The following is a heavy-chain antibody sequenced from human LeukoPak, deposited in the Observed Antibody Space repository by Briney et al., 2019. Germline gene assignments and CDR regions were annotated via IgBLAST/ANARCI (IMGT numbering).Heavy chain of an antibody. V-gene: IGHV3-23*01. CDR2: ISTRSTYT. CDR3: APWIVGGFWADY. Sequence: GGSLRLSCAASKFTFYDYVMTWVRQAPGKGLEWVSAISTRSTYTYYADSARGRFTISRDDSKNTLYLQMNRLRVDDTARYYCAPWIVGGFWADYWGQGALVTVSS. CDR1: KFTFYDYV. D-gene: IGHD1-26*01. J-gene: IGHJ4*02.